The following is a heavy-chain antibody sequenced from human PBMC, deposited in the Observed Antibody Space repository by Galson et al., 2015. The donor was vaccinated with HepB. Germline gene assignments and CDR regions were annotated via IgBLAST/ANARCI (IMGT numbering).Heavy chain of an antibody. J-gene: IGHJ6*02. CDR2: IYPGDSDT. CDR1: GSSFPNYW. Sequence: QSGAEVKKPGESLKISCQGSGSSFPNYWIGWVRQMPGKGLEWMGIIYPGDSDTRYSASFQGQVTISADKSISTAYLQWSSLKASDTAMYLCARVGQQYYYGMDVWGQGTTVTVSS. D-gene: IGHD3-10*01. CDR3: ARVGQQYYYGMDV. V-gene: IGHV5-51*01.